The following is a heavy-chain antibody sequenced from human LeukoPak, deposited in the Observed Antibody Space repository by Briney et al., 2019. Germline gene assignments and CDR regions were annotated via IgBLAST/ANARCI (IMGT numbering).Heavy chain of an antibody. CDR1: GGTFSSYT. CDR2: IDPNNGHT. Sequence: ASVKVSCKASGGTFSSYTISWVRQAPGQGLEWMGWIDPNNGHTNYVQKFQGRVTMTRDTSISTVYMDLSRLRFDDTALYYCATEVGAIPYWGQGTLVTVSS. CDR3: ATEVGAIPY. D-gene: IGHD2-21*01. J-gene: IGHJ4*02. V-gene: IGHV1-2*02.